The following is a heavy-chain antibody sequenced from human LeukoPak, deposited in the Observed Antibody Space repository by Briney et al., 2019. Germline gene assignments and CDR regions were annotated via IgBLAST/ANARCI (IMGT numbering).Heavy chain of an antibody. J-gene: IGHJ4*02. V-gene: IGHV4-34*01. CDR2: INHSGST. CDR1: GFSFSTYA. D-gene: IGHD3-10*01. CDR3: ARRPYGSGSYYNLPGAYFDY. Sequence: PGGSLRLSCAASGFSFSTYAMSWVRQAPGKGLEWIGEINHSGSTNYNPSLKSRVTISVDTSKNQFSLKLSSVTAADTAVYYCARRPYGSGSYYNLPGAYFDYWGQGTLVTVSS.